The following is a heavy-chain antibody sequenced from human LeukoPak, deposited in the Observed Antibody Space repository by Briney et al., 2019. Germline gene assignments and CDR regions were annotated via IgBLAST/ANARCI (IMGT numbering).Heavy chain of an antibody. CDR1: GFTFSSYT. CDR3: AKDSAIMITFGGVLDY. V-gene: IGHV3-23*01. J-gene: IGHJ4*02. CDR2: ISGSGGST. Sequence: PGGSLRLSCAASGFTFSSYTMSWVRQAPGKGLEWVSAISGSGGSTYYADSVKGRFTISRDNSKNTLYLQMNSLRAEDTAVYYCAKDSAIMITFGGVLDYWGQGTLVTVSS. D-gene: IGHD3-16*01.